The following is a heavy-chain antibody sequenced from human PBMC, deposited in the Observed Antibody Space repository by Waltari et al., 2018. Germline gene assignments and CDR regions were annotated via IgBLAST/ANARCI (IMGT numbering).Heavy chain of an antibody. D-gene: IGHD4-17*01. J-gene: IGHJ4*02. CDR2: INPSGGAT. CDR1: AYSFSSYS. V-gene: IGHV1-46*01. CDR3: ARGTPTPGDLLY. Sequence: QVKLEQSGAEVKKPGASVKLSCKAPAYSFSSYSLHWVCQAPGQGFEWMGVINPSGGATDYAQKFQARVTMTRDTSTSTVYMELSGLTSEDTAVYYCARGTPTPGDLLYWGQGSPVTVSA.